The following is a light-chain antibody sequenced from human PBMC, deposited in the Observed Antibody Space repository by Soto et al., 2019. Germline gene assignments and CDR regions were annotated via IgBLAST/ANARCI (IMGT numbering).Light chain of an antibody. CDR1: QSISSY. CDR3: QQSYNSPLT. V-gene: IGKV1-39*01. J-gene: IGKJ4*01. CDR2: AAS. Sequence: DIQMTQSPYSLSASVGDRVTITCRASQSISSYLTWYQQKPGKAPKLLIYAASSLQSGVPLRFSGSGSGTDFTLTISSLQPEDFATYYCQQSYNSPLTFGGGTKVEIK.